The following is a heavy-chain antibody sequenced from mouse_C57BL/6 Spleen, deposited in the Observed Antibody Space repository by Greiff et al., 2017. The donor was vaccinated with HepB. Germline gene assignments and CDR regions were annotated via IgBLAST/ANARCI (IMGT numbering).Heavy chain of an antibody. Sequence: VQLQQSGTELVKPGASVKLSCKASGYTFTSYWMHWVKQRPGQGLEWIGNINPSNGGTNYNEKFKSKATLTVDKSSSTAYMQLSSLTSEDSAVYYCARSKGSYDCDYWYFDVWGTGTTVTVSS. J-gene: IGHJ1*03. CDR2: INPSNGGT. V-gene: IGHV1-53*01. CDR1: GYTFTSYW. D-gene: IGHD2-4*01. CDR3: ARSKGSYDCDYWYFDV.